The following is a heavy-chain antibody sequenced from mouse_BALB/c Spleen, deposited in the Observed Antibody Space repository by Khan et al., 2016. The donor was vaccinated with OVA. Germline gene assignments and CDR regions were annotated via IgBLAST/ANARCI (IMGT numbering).Heavy chain of an antibody. CDR2: INPSTGYT. V-gene: IGHV1-7*01. J-gene: IGHJ2*01. CDR1: GYTFINYW. Sequence: QVQLQQSGAELAKPGASVKMSCKASGYTFINYWILWVKQRPGQGLEWIGYINPSTGYTEYNQNLKDKATLTADKSSSTAYMNLRGLTSEYSAVYYFARRGLRWDFDYWGQGTTLTVSS. CDR3: ARRGLRWDFDY. D-gene: IGHD1-1*01.